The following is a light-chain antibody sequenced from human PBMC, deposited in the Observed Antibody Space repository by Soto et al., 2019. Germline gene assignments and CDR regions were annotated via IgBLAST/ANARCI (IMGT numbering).Light chain of an antibody. J-gene: IGLJ2*01. V-gene: IGLV1-44*01. Sequence: QSVLTQPPSASWTPGQSITISCSGSSSNIGTNTGNWYQQLPGSAPQLLLYNTNQRPSGVPGRFSGSKSGTSASLAISGLQSEDEADYYCAAWDGSLNVVLFGGGTKLTVL. CDR2: NTN. CDR3: AAWDGSLNVVL. CDR1: SSNIGTNT.